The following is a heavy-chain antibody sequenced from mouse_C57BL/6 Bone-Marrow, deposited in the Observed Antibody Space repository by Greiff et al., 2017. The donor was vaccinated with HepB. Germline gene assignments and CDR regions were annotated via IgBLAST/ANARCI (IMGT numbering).Heavy chain of an antibody. J-gene: IGHJ4*01. Sequence: EVMLVESGGGLVQPGGSLKLSCAASGFTFSDYYMYWVSQNQEKRLEWVAYISNGGGSTYYPDTVKGRFTISRDNAKNTLYMQIRRLKSEDTAMYYCARHAEKAIDYWGQGTSVTVSS. CDR2: ISNGGGST. CDR1: GFTFSDYY. CDR3: ARHAEKAIDY. V-gene: IGHV5-12*01.